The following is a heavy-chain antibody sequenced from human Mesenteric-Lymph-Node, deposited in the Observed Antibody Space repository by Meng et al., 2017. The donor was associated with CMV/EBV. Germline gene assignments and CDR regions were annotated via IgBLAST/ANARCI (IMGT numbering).Heavy chain of an antibody. CDR1: GFTFSAYG. Sequence: GGSLRLSCVASGFTFSAYGLHWVRQAPGKGPEWVAFIRHDGSNKYYVDSVKVRFTISRDNSKNTLYLQMNSLRAEDTAVYYCAKNLRDDYNNLYFFDYWGQGTLVTVSS. D-gene: IGHD4-11*01. CDR2: IRHDGSNK. V-gene: IGHV3-30*02. CDR3: AKNLRDDYNNLYFFDY. J-gene: IGHJ4*02.